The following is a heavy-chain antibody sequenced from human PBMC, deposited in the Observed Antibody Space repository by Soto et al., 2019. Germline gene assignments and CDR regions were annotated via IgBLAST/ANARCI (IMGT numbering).Heavy chain of an antibody. J-gene: IGHJ4*02. V-gene: IGHV3-7*03. CDR3: ARDRVEMATASTFDY. Sequence: GGSLRLSCAASGCPICNYGMSWVRPAPGKGLEWVANIKEDGSEKFYVDSGKGRFTISRDNSKNSLYLQMNSLRAEDTAIYYCARDRVEMATASTFDYWGQGTLVPVSS. CDR1: GCPICNYG. D-gene: IGHD5-18*01. CDR2: IKEDGSEK.